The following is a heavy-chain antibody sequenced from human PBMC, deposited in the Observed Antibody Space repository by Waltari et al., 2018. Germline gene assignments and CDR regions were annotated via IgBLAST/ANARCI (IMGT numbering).Heavy chain of an antibody. Sequence: QVQLVQSGAEVKKPGASVKVSCKASGYTFTGYYMHWVRQAPGQGLEWMGGINPNSGGTNYAQKFQGRVTMTRDTSISTAYMELSRLRSDDTAVYYCARGYYDFWSGYQNWFDPWGQGTLVTVSS. V-gene: IGHV1-2*02. D-gene: IGHD3-3*01. CDR2: INPNSGGT. CDR1: GYTFTGYY. CDR3: ARGYYDFWSGYQNWFDP. J-gene: IGHJ5*02.